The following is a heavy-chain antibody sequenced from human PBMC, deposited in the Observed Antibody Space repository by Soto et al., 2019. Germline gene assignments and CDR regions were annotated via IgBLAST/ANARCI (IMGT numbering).Heavy chain of an antibody. J-gene: IGHJ5*02. CDR1: GTSISSYY. D-gene: IGHD3-10*01. CDR3: ARRERYYGSPGWFDP. Sequence: AETLSLTCAVSGTSISSYYWSWVRQPPGKGLEWIANIHYSGTTNYNPSLASRVTLSVDTSKNQFSLKMTSVTAADTAMYFCARRERYYGSPGWFDPWGPGTLVTVSS. CDR2: IHYSGTT. V-gene: IGHV4-59*08.